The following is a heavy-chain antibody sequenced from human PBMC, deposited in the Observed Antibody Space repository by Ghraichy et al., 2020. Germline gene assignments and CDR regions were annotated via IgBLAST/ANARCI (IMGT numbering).Heavy chain of an antibody. D-gene: IGHD3-22*01. J-gene: IGHJ4*02. Sequence: PSLTCTVSGYSISSGYFWGWIRQPPGKGLEWIANIFRSGGTFYNPSLKSRVTISVNTSENQISLQLSSVTAADTAVYFCARGRLIYYDSSGSYFDYWGQGTQVTVSS. CDR3: ARGRLIYYDSSGSYFDY. V-gene: IGHV4-38-2*02. CDR2: IFRSGGT. CDR1: GYSISSGYF.